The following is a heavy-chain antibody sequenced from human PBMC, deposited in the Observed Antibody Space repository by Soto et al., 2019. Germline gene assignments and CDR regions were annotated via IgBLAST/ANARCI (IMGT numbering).Heavy chain of an antibody. Sequence: QVRLVQSGAEVKAPGASVKVSCKAPGDTFTSYYMHWVRQAPGHGLEWMGVINPNGGSTRFAQKFQGRVTMTRDTSTSTVYMELRGLTSEDTAVYYCARDRTLVRGVIIWLFDYWGQGTLVTVSS. D-gene: IGHD3-10*01. CDR2: INPNGGST. CDR3: ARDRTLVRGVIIWLFDY. CDR1: GDTFTSYY. V-gene: IGHV1-46*01. J-gene: IGHJ4*02.